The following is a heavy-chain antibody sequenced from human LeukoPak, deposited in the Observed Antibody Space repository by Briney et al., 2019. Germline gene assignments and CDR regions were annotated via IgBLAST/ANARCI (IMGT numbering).Heavy chain of an antibody. J-gene: IGHJ4*02. D-gene: IGHD2-15*01. CDR1: GFTFSSYS. V-gene: IGHV3-21*01. CDR3: AKGYCSGGYCYPGAGY. Sequence: GGSLRLSCAASGFTFSSYSMNWVRQAPGKGLEWVSSISRSSSYIYYADSVKGRFTISRDNAKNSLYLQMNSLRAEDTAVYYCAKGYCSGGYCYPGAGYWGQGALVTVSS. CDR2: ISRSSSYI.